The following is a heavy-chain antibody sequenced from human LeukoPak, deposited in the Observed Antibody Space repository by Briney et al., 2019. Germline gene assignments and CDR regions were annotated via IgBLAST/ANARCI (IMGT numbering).Heavy chain of an antibody. CDR3: ARGRHTAMVDY. D-gene: IGHD5-18*01. Sequence: ASVKVSCKASGYTFTGYYMHWVRQAPGQGLEWMGWISAYNGNTNYAQKLQGKVTMTTDTSTSTAYMGLRSLRSDDTAVYYCARGRHTAMVDYWGQGTLVTVSS. CDR2: ISAYNGNT. CDR1: GYTFTGYY. J-gene: IGHJ4*02. V-gene: IGHV1-18*04.